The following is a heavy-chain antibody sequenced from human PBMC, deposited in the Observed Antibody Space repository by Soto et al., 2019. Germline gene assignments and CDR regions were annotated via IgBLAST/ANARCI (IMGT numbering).Heavy chain of an antibody. J-gene: IGHJ3*02. V-gene: IGHV3-33*01. CDR1: GFTFSSYG. CDR2: IWYDGSHK. D-gene: IGHD2-15*01. CDR3: ARAPETYCSGGSCYSGTFDI. Sequence: GGSLRLSCAASGFTFSSYGMHWVRQAPGKGLELVAVIWYDGSHKYYADSVKGRFTISRDNSKNTLYLQMNSLRAEDTAVYYCARAPETYCSGGSCYSGTFDIWGQGTMVTVSS.